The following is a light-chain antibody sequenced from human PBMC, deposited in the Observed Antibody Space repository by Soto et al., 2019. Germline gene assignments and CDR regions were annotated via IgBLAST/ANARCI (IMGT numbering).Light chain of an antibody. CDR2: AAS. CDR1: EGISSW. V-gene: IGKV1-12*01. J-gene: IGKJ2*01. Sequence: DIQMTQSTSSVSASVGDRVTISCRAREGISSWLAWYQQKPGKAPRLLIYAASGLQIGVPPRFSGTGSGTDFTLTISSLQPEDFATYYCQQTSSFPHTFGQGNNLEIK. CDR3: QQTSSFPHT.